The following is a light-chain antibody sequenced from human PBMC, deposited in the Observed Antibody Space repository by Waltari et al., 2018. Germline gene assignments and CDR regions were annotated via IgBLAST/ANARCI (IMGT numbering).Light chain of an antibody. J-gene: IGLJ3*02. Sequence: QPVVTQEPSLTVSPGGAVHLTCASSAGAVTSGNSPNWIQQKPGQVPRSLIHSTTNRHSWTPARFSGSLLGGKAALTLSGVQPEDEAEYYCLLYDGSDQVFGGGTKLTVL. V-gene: IGLV7-43*01. CDR2: STT. CDR3: LLYDGSDQV. CDR1: AGAVTSGNS.